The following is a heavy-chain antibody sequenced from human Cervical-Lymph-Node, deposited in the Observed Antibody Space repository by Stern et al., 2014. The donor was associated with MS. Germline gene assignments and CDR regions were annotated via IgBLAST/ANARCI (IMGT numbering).Heavy chain of an antibody. CDR2: ISNDGTKK. CDR3: AKDYTTSGSRGWFDP. V-gene: IGHV3-30*18. J-gene: IGHJ5*02. Sequence: VQLVESGGGVAQPGRALRLSCAASGFTFKNYAMHWVRQAPGKGLEWVAVISNDGTKKDYEESVRGRFTISRDNSRDTLFLQLNSLTSEDTAIYHCAKDYTTSGSRGWFDPWGQGTLVTVSS. D-gene: IGHD2-2*01. CDR1: GFTFKNYA.